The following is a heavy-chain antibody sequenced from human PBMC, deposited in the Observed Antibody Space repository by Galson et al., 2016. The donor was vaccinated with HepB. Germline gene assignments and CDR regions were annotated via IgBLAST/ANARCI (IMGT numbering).Heavy chain of an antibody. CDR3: ARDPGWVAAAGYFDY. J-gene: IGHJ4*02. D-gene: IGHD6-13*01. CDR1: GGSISSYY. CDR2: IYYSGST. V-gene: IGHV4-59*01. Sequence: SETLSLTCTVSGGSISSYYWSWIRQPPGKGLEWIGYIYYSGSTNYNPSLKRRVTISVDTSKNQFSLKLSSVTAADTAVYYCARDPGWVAAAGYFDYWGQGTLVTVSS.